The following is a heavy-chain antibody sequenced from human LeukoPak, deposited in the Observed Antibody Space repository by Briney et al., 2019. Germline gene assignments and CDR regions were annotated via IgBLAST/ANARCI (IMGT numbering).Heavy chain of an antibody. CDR1: GFTVSSNY. CDR2: IKQDGSEK. D-gene: IGHD5-18*01. V-gene: IGHV3-7*01. Sequence: GGSLRLSCAASGFTVSSNYMSWVRQAPGKGLEWVANIKQDGSEKYFVDSVKGRFTISRDNAKNSLYLQMNSLRAEDTAVYYCTRITRGYSYGAAFDIWGQGTMVTVSS. J-gene: IGHJ3*02. CDR3: TRITRGYSYGAAFDI.